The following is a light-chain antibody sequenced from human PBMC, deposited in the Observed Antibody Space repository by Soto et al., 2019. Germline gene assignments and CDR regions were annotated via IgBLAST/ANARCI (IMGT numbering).Light chain of an antibody. CDR1: QSISSY. CDR2: AAS. Sequence: DIQMTQSPSSLSASVGDRVTITCRASQSISSYLNWYQQKPGKAPKVLIYAASSLQSAVPSRFSGSGSGTDFTLTISSLPPEDFATYYCQQSYSTLPLTFGGGTKVEIK. V-gene: IGKV1-39*01. J-gene: IGKJ4*01. CDR3: QQSYSTLPLT.